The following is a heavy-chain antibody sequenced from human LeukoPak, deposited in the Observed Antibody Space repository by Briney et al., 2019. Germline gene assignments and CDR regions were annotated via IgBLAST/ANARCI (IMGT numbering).Heavy chain of an antibody. CDR3: ARDWSGDDY. J-gene: IGHJ4*02. V-gene: IGHV3-21*01. CDR2: ISSSSTYI. D-gene: IGHD3-3*01. CDR1: GFTFSSYS. Sequence: GGSLRLSCGASGFTFSSYSMSWVRQAPGKGLEWVSSISSSSTYIYYMDSVKGRFTISRDDAKNSLYLQMNSLRPEDTALYYCARDWSGDDYWGQGTLVTVSS.